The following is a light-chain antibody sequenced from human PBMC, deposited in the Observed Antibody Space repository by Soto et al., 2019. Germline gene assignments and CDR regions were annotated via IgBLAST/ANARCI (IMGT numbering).Light chain of an antibody. V-gene: IGKV3D-15*01. CDR3: QHYNYWPPKT. CDR2: GAS. CDR1: QSVGSY. J-gene: IGKJ1*01. Sequence: EVVLTQSPATLSLSPGERATLSCRASQSVGSYLAWYQQKPGQAPRLLIYGASSRATGIPDRFSGGGSGTDFTLTISSLQSEDFAVYYCQHYNYWPPKTFGQGTKVDIK.